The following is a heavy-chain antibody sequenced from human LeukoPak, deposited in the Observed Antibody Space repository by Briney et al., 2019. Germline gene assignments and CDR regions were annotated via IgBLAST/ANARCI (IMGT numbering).Heavy chain of an antibody. CDR3: ARGHSFSSSWSRSALAI. V-gene: IGHV4-34*01. D-gene: IGHD6-13*01. CDR1: GGSFSGYY. CDR2: INHSGST. Sequence: SETLSLTCAVYGGSFSGYYWTWIRQSPEKGLEWIGEINHSGSTNYNPSLKSRVTISVDTSKNQFSLKLSSVTAADTAVYYCARGHSFSSSWSRSALAIWGQGTMVTVSS. J-gene: IGHJ3*02.